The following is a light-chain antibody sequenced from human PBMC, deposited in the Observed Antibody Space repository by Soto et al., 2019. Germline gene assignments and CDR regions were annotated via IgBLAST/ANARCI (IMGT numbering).Light chain of an antibody. CDR2: GTS. J-gene: IGKJ1*01. CDR1: QGIEGF. V-gene: IGKV1-27*01. CDR3: QKYNKAPWK. Sequence: DIQMTQSPPSLSASVGERVTITCRASQGIEGFLAWYQQKPGTAPKLLVYGTSTLQVGVPSRFSGSGWGTDFTLTISSVQPEDVATYYCQKYNKAPWKFGQGTKV.